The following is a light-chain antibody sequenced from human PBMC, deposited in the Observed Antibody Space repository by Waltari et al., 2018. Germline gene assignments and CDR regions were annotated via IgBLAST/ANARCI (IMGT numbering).Light chain of an antibody. CDR2: DTS. CDR3: QKYASLPAT. V-gene: IGKV3-20*01. CDR1: QSVSRS. J-gene: IGKJ1*01. Sequence: VLTQSPGTLSLSPGEGATLSCRTSQSVSRSLAWYQQKPGPAPRLLIYDTSRRATGIPDMFRGSGSGTEFSRTISRLEHEDFAMYYCQKYASLPATFGQGTKVAIK.